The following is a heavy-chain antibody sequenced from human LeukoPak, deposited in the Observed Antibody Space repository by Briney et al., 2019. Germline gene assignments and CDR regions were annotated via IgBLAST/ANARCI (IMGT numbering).Heavy chain of an antibody. V-gene: IGHV3-48*04. CDR3: ARIGGWSFDY. CDR1: GFTFSYSG. D-gene: IGHD6-19*01. J-gene: IGHJ4*02. Sequence: PGTSLRLSCEASGFTFSYSGMHWVRQAPGKGLEWVSYISSSGSTIYYADSVKGRFTISRDNAKNSLYLQMNSLRAEDTAVYYCARIGGWSFDYWGQGTLVTVSS. CDR2: ISSSGSTI.